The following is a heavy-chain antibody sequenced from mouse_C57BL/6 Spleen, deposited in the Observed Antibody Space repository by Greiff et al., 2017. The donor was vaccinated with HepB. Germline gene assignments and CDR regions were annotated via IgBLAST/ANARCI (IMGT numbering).Heavy chain of an antibody. D-gene: IGHD1-1*01. CDR1: GFTFSDYG. V-gene: IGHV5-17*01. Sequence: EVQLVESGGGLVKPGGSLKLSCAASGFTFSDYGMHWVRQAPEKGLEWVAYISSGSSTIYYADTVKGRFTISRDNAKNTQFLQMTSLRAEDTAMYYCARSGSSHFAYWGQGTLVTVSA. J-gene: IGHJ3*01. CDR3: ARSGSSHFAY. CDR2: ISSGSSTI.